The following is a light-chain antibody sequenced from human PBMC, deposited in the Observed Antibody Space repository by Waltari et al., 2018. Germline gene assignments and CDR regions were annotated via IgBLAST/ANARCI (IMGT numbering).Light chain of an antibody. Sequence: DMQMTQSPASLSASVGDRVTITCQPSQDVINYINWYQRKSGKAPQLLIYDASTLKTGVPSRFSGRQSGTYFTLTISGLQPEDVGTYYCQHSEAFGQGT. V-gene: IGKV1-33*01. CDR1: QDVINY. CDR2: DAS. CDR3: QHSEA. J-gene: IGKJ1*01.